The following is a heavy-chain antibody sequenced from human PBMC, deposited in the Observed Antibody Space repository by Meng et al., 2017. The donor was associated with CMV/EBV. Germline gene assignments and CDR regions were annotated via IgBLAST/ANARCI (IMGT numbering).Heavy chain of an antibody. V-gene: IGHV3-49*04. CDR3: TREYYDFWSGYGWADY. Sequence: GGSLRLSCAASGFTFSSYAMSWVRQAPGKGLEWVGFIRSKAYGGTTKYAASVKGRFTISRDDSKSIAYLQMNSLKTEDTAVYYCTREYYDFWSGYGWADYWGQGTLVTVSS. J-gene: IGHJ4*02. CDR1: GFTFSSYA. D-gene: IGHD3-3*01. CDR2: IRSKAYGGTT.